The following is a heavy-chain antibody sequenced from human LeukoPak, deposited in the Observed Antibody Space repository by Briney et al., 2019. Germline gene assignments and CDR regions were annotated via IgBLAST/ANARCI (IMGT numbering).Heavy chain of an antibody. J-gene: IGHJ6*02. D-gene: IGHD3-16*01. Sequence: GGSLRLSCAASGFTFSSYWMNWASQTPGKGLEWVASINHNGNVNYYVDSVKGRFTISRDNAKNSLYLQMSNLRAEDTAVYFCARGGGLDVWGQGATVTVPS. CDR1: GFTFSSYW. V-gene: IGHV3-7*03. CDR2: INHNGNVN. CDR3: ARGGGLDV.